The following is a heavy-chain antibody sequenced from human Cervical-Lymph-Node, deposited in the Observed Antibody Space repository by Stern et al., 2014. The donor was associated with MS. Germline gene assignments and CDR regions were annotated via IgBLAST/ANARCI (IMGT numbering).Heavy chain of an antibody. CDR2: IYPGDADT. CDR3: GRRDGSESGYSYGWVDS. CDR1: GYTFTNHW. J-gene: IGHJ4*02. V-gene: IGHV5-51*03. Sequence: VQLVESGAEVKKPGESLKLSCKGSGYTFTNHWIAWVRQTPGKGLEWMGNIYPGDADTRYSPSFQGHVTMSVDKSINTAYLQLHSLKASDTAIYYCGRRDGSESGYSYGWVDSWGQGSLVIVSS. D-gene: IGHD5-18*01.